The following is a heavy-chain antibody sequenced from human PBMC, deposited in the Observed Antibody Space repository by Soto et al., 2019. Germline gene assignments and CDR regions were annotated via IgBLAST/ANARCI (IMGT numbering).Heavy chain of an antibody. CDR3: AREDESSGYAGAFHR. V-gene: IGHV3-30*04. J-gene: IGHJ1*01. CDR1: GFSLSDRV. CDR2: ISQDESIK. Sequence: QVQLVESGGGVVQPGRSLRLSCAAAGFSLSDRVMHWVRQAPGKGLEWVTVISQDESIKGYADTVKGRFTISRHTCKNTLYLQMNSLRAEDSAVYCCAREDESSGYAGAFHRWGQGTLVTVSS. D-gene: IGHD3-22*01.